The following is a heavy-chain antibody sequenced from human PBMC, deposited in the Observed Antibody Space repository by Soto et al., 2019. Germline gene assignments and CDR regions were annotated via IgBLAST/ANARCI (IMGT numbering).Heavy chain of an antibody. CDR3: AKDWVGGGSYSH. J-gene: IGHJ4*02. D-gene: IGHD1-26*01. Sequence: EVQLLESGGGLVQPGGSLRLSCAASGFTFSSYAMSWVRQAPGKGLEWVSAISGSGGSTYYADSVKGRFTISRDNSKNTLYLQMHSLRAEDTAVYYCAKDWVGGGSYSHWGQGTLVTVSS. V-gene: IGHV3-23*01. CDR2: ISGSGGST. CDR1: GFTFSSYA.